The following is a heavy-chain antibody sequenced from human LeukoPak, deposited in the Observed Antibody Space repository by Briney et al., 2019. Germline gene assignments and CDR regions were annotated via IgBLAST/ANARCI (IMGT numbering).Heavy chain of an antibody. CDR2: ITGSGDTT. Sequence: LRLFCAVHGLLLRNHAMGWVRQAPGKGLEWGSAITGSGDTTYSANSVKGRFAISRDNSKNALYVEINCLRAEDTAVYYCAKWADYDILTGYDASHFWGQGTLVTVSA. D-gene: IGHD3-9*01. V-gene: IGHV3-23*01. J-gene: IGHJ4*02. CDR1: GLLLRNHA. CDR3: AKWADYDILTGYDASHF.